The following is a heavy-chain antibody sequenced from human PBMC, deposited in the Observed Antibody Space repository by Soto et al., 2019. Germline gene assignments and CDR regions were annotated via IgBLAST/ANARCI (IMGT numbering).Heavy chain of an antibody. Sequence: GASVKVSCKASGYTFTSYYMHWVRQAPGQGLEWMGIINPSGGSTSYAQKFQGRVTMTRDTSTSTVYMELSSLRSEDTAVYYCARGGAAPRYPRYCSGGSCSYYFDYWGQGTLVTVYS. CDR2: INPSGGST. J-gene: IGHJ4*02. D-gene: IGHD2-15*01. CDR3: ARGGAAPRYPRYCSGGSCSYYFDY. V-gene: IGHV1-46*01. CDR1: GYTFTSYY.